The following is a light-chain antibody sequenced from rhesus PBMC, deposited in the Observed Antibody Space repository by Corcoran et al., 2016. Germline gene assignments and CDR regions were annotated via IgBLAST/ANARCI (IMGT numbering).Light chain of an antibody. V-gene: IGKV1-21*01. CDR2: KAS. CDR1: LGISRW. J-gene: IGKJ1*01. Sequence: DILMTQSPSSLSASVGDTVTITCRASLGISRWLAWYQQKPGKAPNLLIQKASTLQSGGPSRFSGSGSGTDFTLTISGLQSEDFATYFCQQYDNTPWTFGQGTKVEIK. CDR3: QQYDNTPWT.